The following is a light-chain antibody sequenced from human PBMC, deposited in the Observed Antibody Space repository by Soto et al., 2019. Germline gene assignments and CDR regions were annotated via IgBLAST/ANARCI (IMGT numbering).Light chain of an antibody. V-gene: IGKV3-15*01. CDR1: QSVSSN. CDR3: QQYDYWPPWT. J-gene: IGKJ1*01. CDR2: GAS. Sequence: EIVMTQSPATLSVSPGERATLSCRASQSVSSNLAWYQQKPGHAPRLLIYGASIRATGIPARFSGSGSGTEFTLTISSLQSEDIAVYYCQQYDYWPPWTFGQGTKAEIK.